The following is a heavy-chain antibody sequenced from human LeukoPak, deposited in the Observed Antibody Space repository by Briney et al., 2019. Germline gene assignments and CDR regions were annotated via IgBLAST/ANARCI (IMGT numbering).Heavy chain of an antibody. Sequence: SETLSLTCTVSGGSVSSGSYYWSWIRQPPGKGLEWIGYIYYSGSTNYNPSLKSRVTISVDTSKNQFSLKLSSVTAADTAVYYCARGPSFSYYFDYWGQGTLVTVS. V-gene: IGHV4-61*01. CDR2: IYYSGST. CDR1: GGSVSSGSYY. CDR3: ARGPSFSYYFDY. J-gene: IGHJ4*02.